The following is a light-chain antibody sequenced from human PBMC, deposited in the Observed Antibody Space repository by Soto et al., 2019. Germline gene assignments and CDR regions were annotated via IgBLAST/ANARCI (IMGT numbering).Light chain of an antibody. CDR2: DAS. CDR1: QSVSSY. CDR3: QQYNNWPPWT. Sequence: EIVLTQSPCTLSLSPGERATLSCRASQSVSSYLAWYQQKPGQAPRLLIYDASNRATGIPARFSGSGPGTEFTLTISSLQSEDFAVYYCQQYNNWPPWTFGQGTKV. J-gene: IGKJ1*01. V-gene: IGKV3D-15*01.